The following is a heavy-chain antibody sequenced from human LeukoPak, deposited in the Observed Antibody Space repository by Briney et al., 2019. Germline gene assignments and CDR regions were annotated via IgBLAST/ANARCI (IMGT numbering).Heavy chain of an antibody. D-gene: IGHD5-24*01. Sequence: GGSLRLSCAASGFTFSSYGMHWVRQAPGKGLKWVANIKQDGSERHYVDSVKGRFTISRDNAKNSLYLQMNSLRAEDTAVYYCARPRWLQFGPHDSWGQGTLVTVSS. CDR3: ARPRWLQFGPHDS. CDR1: GFTFSSYG. V-gene: IGHV3-7*01. J-gene: IGHJ4*02. CDR2: IKQDGSER.